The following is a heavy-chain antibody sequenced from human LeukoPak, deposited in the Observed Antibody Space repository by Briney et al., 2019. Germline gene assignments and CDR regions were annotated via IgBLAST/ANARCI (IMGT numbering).Heavy chain of an antibody. CDR3: ARGSLWFGEDY. J-gene: IGHJ4*02. D-gene: IGHD3-10*01. CDR1: GGSFSGYY. Sequence: SETLSLTCAVYGGSFSGYYWSWIRQPPGKGLEWIGEINHSGSTNYNPSLKSRVTISVETSKNQFSLKLSSVTAADTAVYYCARGSLWFGEDYWGQGTLVTVSS. CDR2: INHSGST. V-gene: IGHV4-34*01.